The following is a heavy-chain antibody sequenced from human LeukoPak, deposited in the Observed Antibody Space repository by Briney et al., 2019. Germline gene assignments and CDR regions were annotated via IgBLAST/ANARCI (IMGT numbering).Heavy chain of an antibody. D-gene: IGHD3-10*01. Sequence: GGSLRLSCEASGFTFSNYAMHWVRQAPGKGLERVALISYDGSNQYYADSVKGRFTISRANSKNTLYLQMSSLRAEDTAVYYCAKDLHYYGSGSSPQYRGQGTLVTVSS. CDR1: GFTFSNYA. V-gene: IGHV3-30*18. J-gene: IGHJ4*02. CDR3: AKDLHYYGSGSSPQY. CDR2: ISYDGSNQ.